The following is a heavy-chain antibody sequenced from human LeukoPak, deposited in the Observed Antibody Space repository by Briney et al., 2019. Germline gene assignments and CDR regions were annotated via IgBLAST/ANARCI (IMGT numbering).Heavy chain of an antibody. CDR1: GFTFSSYA. D-gene: IGHD1/OR15-1a*01. CDR2: ISYDGSNK. Sequence: HPGGSLRLSCAASGFTFSSYAMHWVRQAPGKGLEWVAVISYDGSNKYYADSVKGRFTISRDNSKNTLYLQMNSLRAEDTAVYYCARDRVFKYLEHPYYYYYGMDVWGQGTTVTVSS. CDR3: ARDRVFKYLEHPYYYYYGMDV. J-gene: IGHJ6*02. V-gene: IGHV3-30-3*01.